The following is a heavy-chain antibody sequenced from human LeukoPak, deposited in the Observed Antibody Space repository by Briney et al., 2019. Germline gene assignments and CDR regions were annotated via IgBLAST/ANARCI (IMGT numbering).Heavy chain of an antibody. CDR3: ARDLKTANWGSNHPFDY. D-gene: IGHD7-27*01. CDR2: IYPNSGGT. V-gene: IGHV1-2*06. CDR1: GYTFTGYY. Sequence: VASVKVSCKASGYTFTGYYMHWVRQAPGQGLEWMGRIYPNSGGTNYAQKFQGRVTMTRDTSISTAYMELSRLRSDDTAVYYCARDLKTANWGSNHPFDYWGQGTLVTVSS. J-gene: IGHJ4*02.